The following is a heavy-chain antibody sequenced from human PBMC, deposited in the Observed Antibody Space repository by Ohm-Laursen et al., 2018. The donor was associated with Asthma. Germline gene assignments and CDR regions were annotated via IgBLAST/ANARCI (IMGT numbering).Heavy chain of an antibody. CDR2: ISSSSSTI. D-gene: IGHD3-10*01. Sequence: SLRLSCTASGFTFSSYSMNWVRQAPGKGLEWVSYISSSSSTIYYADSVKGRFTISRDNAKNSLYLQMNSLRAEDTAVYYCARDPNVLLWFGESFDYWGQGTLVTVSS. CDR3: ARDPNVLLWFGESFDY. J-gene: IGHJ4*02. CDR1: GFTFSSYS. V-gene: IGHV3-48*01.